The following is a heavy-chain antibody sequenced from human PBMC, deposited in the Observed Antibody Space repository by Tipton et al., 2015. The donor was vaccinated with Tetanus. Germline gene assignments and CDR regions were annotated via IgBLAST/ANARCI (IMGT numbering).Heavy chain of an antibody. D-gene: IGHD3-3*01. Sequence: TLSLTCTVSGGSIRGGTFYWGWIRQPPGKGLEWIGSIYESGDTYYIPSLKSRVTISVDTSKNQFSLNLNSMAAADTGVYYCARHQSGYFTPFDYWGQGNLVTVSS. V-gene: IGHV4-39*01. J-gene: IGHJ4*02. CDR1: GGSIRGGTFY. CDR3: ARHQSGYFTPFDY. CDR2: IYESGDT.